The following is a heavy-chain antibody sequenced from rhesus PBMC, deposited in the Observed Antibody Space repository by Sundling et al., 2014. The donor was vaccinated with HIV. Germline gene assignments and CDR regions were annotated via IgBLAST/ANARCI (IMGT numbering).Heavy chain of an antibody. Sequence: QVQLQESGPGLVKPSETLSLTCAVSGGSIRNHYWSWIRQPPGKGLEWIGRIYDPSGTTNYNPSLTSRVSISTDTSKNQFSLKLNSVTAADTAVYYCTRGGDYPDYWGQGVLVIVSS. CDR1: GGSIRNHY. D-gene: IGHD6-37*01. J-gene: IGHJ4*01. CDR3: TRGGDYPDY. V-gene: IGHV4-147*01. CDR2: IYDPSGTT.